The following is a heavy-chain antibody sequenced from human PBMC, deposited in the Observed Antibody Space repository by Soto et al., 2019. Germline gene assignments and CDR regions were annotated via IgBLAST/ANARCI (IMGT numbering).Heavy chain of an antibody. CDR1: GFTFSSYS. J-gene: IGHJ6*03. V-gene: IGHV3-21*01. Sequence: GGSLRLSCAASGFTFSSYSMNWVRQAPGKGLEWVSSISSSSSYIYYADSVKGRFTISRDNAKNSLYLQMNSLRAEDTAVYYCARCGYSGYDRGYYYYYYMDVWGKGTTVTVSS. CDR3: ARCGYSGYDRGYYYYYYMDV. D-gene: IGHD5-12*01. CDR2: ISSSSSYI.